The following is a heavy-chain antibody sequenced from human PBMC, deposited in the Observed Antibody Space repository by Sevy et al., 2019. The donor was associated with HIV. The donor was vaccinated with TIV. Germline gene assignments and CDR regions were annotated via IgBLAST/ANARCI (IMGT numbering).Heavy chain of an antibody. J-gene: IGHJ4*02. Sequence: GGSLRLSCAASGFAFYDYSMSWIRQAPGKGLEWVATLSFACGKINYADSVKGRFTISRANSKNSFYLQMDNLRVEDTALYYCAREGCSRPHDYWGQGTRVTVSS. CDR3: AREGCSRPHDY. CDR1: GFAFYDYS. V-gene: IGHV3-23*01. CDR2: LSFACGKI. D-gene: IGHD2-15*01.